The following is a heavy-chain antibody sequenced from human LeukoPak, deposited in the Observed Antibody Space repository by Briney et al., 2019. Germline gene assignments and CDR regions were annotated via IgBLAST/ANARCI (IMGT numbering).Heavy chain of an antibody. D-gene: IGHD3-22*01. CDR1: GYTFTSYD. CDR2: VNPNSGNT. CDR3: ARNGHYYDSSGYSRFDP. J-gene: IGHJ5*02. V-gene: IGHV1-8*01. Sequence: ASVKVSCKASGYTFTSYDINWVRQATGQGLEWMGWVNPNSGNTGYAQKFQGRVTMTRNTSISTAYMELSSLRSEDTAVYYCARNGHYYDSSGYSRFDPWGQGTLVTVSS.